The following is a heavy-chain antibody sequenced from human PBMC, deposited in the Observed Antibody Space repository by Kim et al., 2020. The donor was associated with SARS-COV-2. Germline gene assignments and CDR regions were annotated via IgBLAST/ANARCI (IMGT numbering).Heavy chain of an antibody. CDR3: AKVGSAYCGGGCPIDY. J-gene: IGHJ4*02. CDR2: IWYDGSNE. Sequence: GGSLRLSCAASRFTFTSYGMHWVRQAPGKGLEWVAIIWYDGSNEYYADSVKGRFTISRDNSKNTVYLQMNSLRAEDTAVYYCAKVGSAYCGGGCPIDYWGQGTLVTVSS. V-gene: IGHV3-33*06. D-gene: IGHD2-21*01. CDR1: RFTFTSYG.